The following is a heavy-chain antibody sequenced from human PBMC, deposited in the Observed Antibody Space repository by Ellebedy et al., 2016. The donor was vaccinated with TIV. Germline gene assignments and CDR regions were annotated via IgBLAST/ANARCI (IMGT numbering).Heavy chain of an antibody. V-gene: IGHV3-7*01. CDR3: ARLIGLGVISPYFDL. D-gene: IGHD3-16*01. CDR2: IKYDGSQE. J-gene: IGHJ4*02. CDR1: GFTFSDYY. Sequence: GESLKISCAASGFTFSDYYMSWIRQAPGKGLEWVAYIKYDGSQERYVGSVKGRFTISRDNAKKSLFLQMSSLRAEDTAVYYCARLIGLGVISPYFDLWGQGALVTVSS.